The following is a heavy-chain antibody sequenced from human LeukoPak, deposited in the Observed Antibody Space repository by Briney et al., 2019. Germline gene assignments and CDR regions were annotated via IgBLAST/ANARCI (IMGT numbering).Heavy chain of an antibody. CDR3: ARDIPMDV. D-gene: IGHD2-21*01. CDR2: ISSSSGYI. J-gene: IGHJ6*02. Sequence: PGGSLRLSCAASGFTVSSNYMSWVRQAPGKGLEWVSSISSSSGYIYYADSVKGRFTISRDNAKNSLYLQMNSLRAEDTAVYYCARDIPMDVWGQGTTVTVSS. V-gene: IGHV3-21*01. CDR1: GFTVSSNY.